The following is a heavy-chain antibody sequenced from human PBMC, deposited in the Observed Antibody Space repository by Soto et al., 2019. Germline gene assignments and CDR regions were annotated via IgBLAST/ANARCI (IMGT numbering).Heavy chain of an antibody. CDR1: GGSISSYY. Sequence: SETLSVTYSVSGGSISSYYWSWIRQHPGKGLEWIGYIYYSGSTNYNPSLKSRATISVDTSKNQFSLKLSSVTAADTAVYYCRGLGYCSSTSCYAGRRFDYWGQGTLVTVSS. J-gene: IGHJ4*02. D-gene: IGHD2-2*01. V-gene: IGHV4-59*08. CDR3: RGLGYCSSTSCYAGRRFDY. CDR2: IYYSGST.